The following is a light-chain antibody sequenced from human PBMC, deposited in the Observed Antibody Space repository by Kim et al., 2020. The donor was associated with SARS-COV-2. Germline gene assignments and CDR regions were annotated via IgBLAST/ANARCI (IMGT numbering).Light chain of an antibody. CDR3: QSYDSSNQV. Sequence: GKTETTPCPRSIGGMAVNYVQWYQQRPGSAPTTVIYEDNQRPSGVPDRFSGSIDSSSNSASLTISGLKTEDEADYYCQSYDSSNQVFGGGTQLTVL. CDR2: EDN. V-gene: IGLV6-57*03. CDR1: IGGMAVNY. J-gene: IGLJ2*01.